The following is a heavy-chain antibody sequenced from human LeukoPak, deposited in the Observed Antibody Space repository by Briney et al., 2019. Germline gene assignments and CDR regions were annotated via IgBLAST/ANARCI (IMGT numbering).Heavy chain of an antibody. CDR1: GGSVSSYY. D-gene: IGHD2-15*01. J-gene: IGHJ4*02. Sequence: SGTLSLTCTVSGGSVSSYYWSWVRQPAGKGLEWIGRIYTSGSTNYNPSLKSRVTMSVDTSKNQFSLKLSSVTAADTAVYYCARDVKRRIFDYWGQGTLVTVSS. CDR3: ARDVKRRIFDY. V-gene: IGHV4-4*07. CDR2: IYTSGST.